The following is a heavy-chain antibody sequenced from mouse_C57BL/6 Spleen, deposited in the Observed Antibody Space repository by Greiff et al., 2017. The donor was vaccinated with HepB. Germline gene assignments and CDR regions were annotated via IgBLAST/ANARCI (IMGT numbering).Heavy chain of an antibody. CDR2: ISGGGGNT. CDR1: GFTFSSYT. Sequence: EVQGVESGGGLVKPGGSLKLSCAASGFTFSSYTMSWVRQTPEKRLEWVATISGGGGNTYYPDSVKGRFTISRDNAKNTLYLQMSSLRSEDTALYYCARHSSYCNYFDYWGQSTTLTVSS. V-gene: IGHV5-9*01. CDR3: ARHSSYCNYFDY. J-gene: IGHJ2*01. D-gene: IGHD6-5*01.